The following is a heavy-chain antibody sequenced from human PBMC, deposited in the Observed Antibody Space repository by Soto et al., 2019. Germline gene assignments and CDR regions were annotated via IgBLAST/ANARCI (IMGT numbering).Heavy chain of an antibody. J-gene: IGHJ4*02. Sequence: GASVKVSCKASGGTFSSYAISWVRQAPGQGLEWMGGIIPIFGTANYAQKFQGRVTITADESTSTAYMELSSLRSEDTAVYYCASRLSIVVVIPPDYWGQGTLVTVSS. CDR3: ASRLSIVVVIPPDY. D-gene: IGHD3-22*01. V-gene: IGHV1-69*13. CDR2: IIPIFGTA. CDR1: GGTFSSYA.